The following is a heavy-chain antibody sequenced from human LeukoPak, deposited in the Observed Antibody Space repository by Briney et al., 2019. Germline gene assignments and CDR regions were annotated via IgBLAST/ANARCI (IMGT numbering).Heavy chain of an antibody. V-gene: IGHV4-34*01. CDR3: ARADIVVVPAAIGPDP. CDR2: INHSGST. D-gene: IGHD2-2*01. J-gene: IGHJ5*02. Sequence: PSETLSLTCAVYGGSFSGYYWSWIRQPPGKGLEWIGEINHSGSTNYNPSLKSRVTISVDTSKNQFSLKLSSVTAADTAVYYCARADIVVVPAAIGPDPWGQGTLVTVSS. CDR1: GGSFSGYY.